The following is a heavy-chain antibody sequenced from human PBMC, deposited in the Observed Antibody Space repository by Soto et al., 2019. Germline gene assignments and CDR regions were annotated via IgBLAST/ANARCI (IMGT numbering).Heavy chain of an antibody. D-gene: IGHD2-15*01. V-gene: IGHV3-23*01. Sequence: GGSLRLSCAASGFTFSSYAMSWVRQAPGKGLEWVSAISGSGGSTYYADSVKGRFTISRDNSKNTLYLQMNSLRAEDTAVYYCAKAAATHHYYYYYMDVWGKGTTVTVSS. CDR3: AKAAATHHYYYYYMDV. CDR1: GFTFSSYA. CDR2: ISGSGGST. J-gene: IGHJ6*03.